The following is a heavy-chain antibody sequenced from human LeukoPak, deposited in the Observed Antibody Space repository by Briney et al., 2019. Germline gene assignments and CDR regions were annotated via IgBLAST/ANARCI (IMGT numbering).Heavy chain of an antibody. Sequence: SVKVSCKASGGTFSSYAITWVRQAPGQGLEWMGGIIPISGTPNYAQKFQGRVTITADKSTSTACMELSSLRSEDTAVYYCARGFGYFDWLLDYWGQGTLVTVSS. CDR3: ARGFGYFDWLLDY. CDR1: GGTFSSYA. CDR2: IIPISGTP. D-gene: IGHD3-9*01. V-gene: IGHV1-69*06. J-gene: IGHJ4*02.